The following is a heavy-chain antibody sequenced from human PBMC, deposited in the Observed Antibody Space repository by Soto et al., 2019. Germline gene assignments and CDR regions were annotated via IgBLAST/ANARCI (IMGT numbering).Heavy chain of an antibody. Sequence: EVQLVESGGDLVQPGGSLRLSCAASGFTFSDHDMDWVRQAPGKGLEWVARNRNKANSYTTEYAASVRCRFTISRDASKNSLSMQMSSLKTEATGTYYCVRVNIATRPVSDYWGQGTMVTVSS. CDR2: NRNKANSYTT. J-gene: IGHJ4*02. CDR1: GFTFSDHD. CDR3: VRVNIATRPVSDY. D-gene: IGHD3-16*02. V-gene: IGHV3-72*01.